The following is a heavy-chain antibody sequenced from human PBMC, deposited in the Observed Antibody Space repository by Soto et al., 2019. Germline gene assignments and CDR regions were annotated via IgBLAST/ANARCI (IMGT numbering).Heavy chain of an antibody. J-gene: IGHJ4*02. V-gene: IGHV4-4*07. CDR1: GGSVISYY. CDR3: ARETYDIWSGYYSYFDY. Sequence: PSETLSLTCSVSGGSVISYYWSWVRQPAGKRLEWIGRVYSSGSVSYNPSLKSRLSMSVDKSTNQFSLNLTSVTAADTAKYYCARETYDIWSGYYSYFDYWGQGMLVTVSS. CDR2: VYSSGSV. D-gene: IGHD3-3*01.